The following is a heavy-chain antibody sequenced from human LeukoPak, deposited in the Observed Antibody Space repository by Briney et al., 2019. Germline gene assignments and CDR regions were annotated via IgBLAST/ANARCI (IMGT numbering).Heavy chain of an antibody. CDR2: IYYTEST. V-gene: IGHV4-39*01. CDR3: ARVSSGYVDY. J-gene: IGHJ4*02. CDR1: GGSISSSGYY. D-gene: IGHD1-26*01. Sequence: SETLSLTCTVSGGSISSSGYYWGWLRQPPGKGLEWIGSIYYTESTYYNPSLKSRVTISVDTSKNQFSLRLSSVTAADTAVYYCARVSSGYVDYWGQGTLVTVSS.